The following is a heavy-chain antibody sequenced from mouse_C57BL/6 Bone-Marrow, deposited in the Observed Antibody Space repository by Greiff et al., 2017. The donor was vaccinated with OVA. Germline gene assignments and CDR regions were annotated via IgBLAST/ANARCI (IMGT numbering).Heavy chain of an antibody. CDR2: ISDGGSYT. J-gene: IGHJ4*01. D-gene: IGHD2-3*01. Sequence: EVHLVESGGGLVKPGGSLKLSCAASGFTFSSYAMSWVRQTPEKRLEWVATISDGGSYTYYPDNVKGRFTISRDNAKNNLYLQMSHLKSEDTAMYYCAREGLLKGYYYAMDYWGQGTSVTVSS. CDR1: GFTFSSYA. V-gene: IGHV5-4*01. CDR3: AREGLLKGYYYAMDY.